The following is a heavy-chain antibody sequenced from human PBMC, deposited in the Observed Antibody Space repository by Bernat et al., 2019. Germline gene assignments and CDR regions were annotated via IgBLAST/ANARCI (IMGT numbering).Heavy chain of an antibody. CDR1: GFTFSNYW. CDR3: ARGNLGGWFDP. J-gene: IGHJ5*02. V-gene: IGHV3-74*01. Sequence: EVQLVESGGGLVQPGGSLRLSCAASGFTFSNYWMHWVRQAPGKGLVWVSRIKSDGSTTNYADSVKGRFTIARDNAKNTLVLQMNSLSAEDTAVYYCARGNLGGWFDPWGQGTLVTVSS. D-gene: IGHD3-10*01. CDR2: IKSDGSTT.